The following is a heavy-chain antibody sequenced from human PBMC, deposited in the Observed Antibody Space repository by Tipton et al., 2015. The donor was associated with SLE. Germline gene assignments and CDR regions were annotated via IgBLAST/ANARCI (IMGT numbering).Heavy chain of an antibody. CDR2: VSASGST. J-gene: IGHJ4*02. D-gene: IGHD3-3*01. CDR1: GYSISSDYY. CDR3: AGDFWSGYFDF. V-gene: IGHV4-61*02. Sequence: TLSLTCTVSGYSISSDYYWNWIRQPAGKGLEWIGRVSASGSTKYNPSLKSRVSISVDTSKNQFSLQLTSVTAADTAIYYCAGDFWSGYFDFWGQGALVTVSS.